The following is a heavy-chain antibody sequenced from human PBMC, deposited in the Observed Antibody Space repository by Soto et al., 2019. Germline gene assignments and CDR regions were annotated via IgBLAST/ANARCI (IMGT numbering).Heavy chain of an antibody. V-gene: IGHV4-34*01. CDR2: INHSGST. Sequence: SETLSLTCAVYGGSFSGYYWSWIRQPPGKGLEWIGEINHSGSTNYNPSLKSRVTISVDTSKNQFSLKLSSVTAADTAVYYCARYYDILTGYYIPNHYFDYWGQGTLVTVSS. CDR1: GGSFSGYY. D-gene: IGHD3-9*01. J-gene: IGHJ4*02. CDR3: ARYYDILTGYYIPNHYFDY.